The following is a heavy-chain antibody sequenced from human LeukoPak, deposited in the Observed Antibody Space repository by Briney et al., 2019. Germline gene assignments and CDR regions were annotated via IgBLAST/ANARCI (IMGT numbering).Heavy chain of an antibody. CDR3: AVLAVPAVGY. J-gene: IGHJ4*02. CDR1: GFTFINYG. CDR2: IRASGDRT. Sequence: GGSLRLSCVVSGFTFINYGMSWVRQAPGKGLEWVSTIRASGDRTYYAGSVKGRFTMSGDKSKNTLYLQMSNLRAEDTAVYHCAVLAVPAVGYWGQGTLVIVSS. V-gene: IGHV3-23*01. D-gene: IGHD2-15*01.